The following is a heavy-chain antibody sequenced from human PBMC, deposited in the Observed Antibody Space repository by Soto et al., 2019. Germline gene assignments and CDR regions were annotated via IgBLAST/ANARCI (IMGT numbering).Heavy chain of an antibody. Sequence: QVQLVQSGAEVKKPGSSVKVSCKASGGTFSSYAISWVRQAPGQGLEWMGGIIPIFGIANYAQKFQGRVTITADESTSTAYMELSSLRSEDTAVYYCARGTDYYDSSGYIYFDYWGQGTLVTVSS. CDR1: GGTFSSYA. CDR2: IIPIFGIA. D-gene: IGHD3-22*01. CDR3: ARGTDYYDSSGYIYFDY. J-gene: IGHJ4*02. V-gene: IGHV1-69*01.